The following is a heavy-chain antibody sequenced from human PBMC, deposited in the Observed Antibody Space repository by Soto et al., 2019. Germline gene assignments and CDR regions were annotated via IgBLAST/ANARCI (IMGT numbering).Heavy chain of an antibody. V-gene: IGHV5-51*01. J-gene: IGHJ6*02. CDR2: IYPGDSDT. CDR3: ARTSAAGKYHYGLDV. Sequence: GESLKISCKGSGYSFTSYWIGWVRQMPGKGLEWMGIIYPGDSDTRYSPSFQGQVTISADKSISTAYLQWSSLKASDTAMYYCARTSAAGKYHYGLDVWAQGTTDTGS. D-gene: IGHD6-13*01. CDR1: GYSFTSYW.